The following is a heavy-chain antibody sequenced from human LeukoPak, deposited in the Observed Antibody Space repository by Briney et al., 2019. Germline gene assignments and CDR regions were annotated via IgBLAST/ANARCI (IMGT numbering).Heavy chain of an antibody. Sequence: SETLSLTCTVSGGSISSGSYYWSWIRQPARTGLEWIGRIYTSGSTNYNPSLKSRVTISVDTSKNQFSLKLSSVTAADTAVYYCARELKEFCSSTSCYAIYYYYMDVWGKGTTVTVSS. V-gene: IGHV4-61*02. CDR2: IYTSGST. J-gene: IGHJ6*03. D-gene: IGHD2-2*01. CDR3: ARELKEFCSSTSCYAIYYYYMDV. CDR1: GGSISSGSYY.